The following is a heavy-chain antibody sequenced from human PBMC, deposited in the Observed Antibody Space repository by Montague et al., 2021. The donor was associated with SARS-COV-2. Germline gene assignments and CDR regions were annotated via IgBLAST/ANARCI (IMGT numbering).Heavy chain of an antibody. CDR1: GGSISSGSYY. V-gene: IGHV4-61*02. CDR3: ARRFRQLVLFDYYYYGMDV. CDR2: IYTSGST. J-gene: IGHJ6*02. D-gene: IGHD6-13*01. Sequence: TLSLTCTVSGGSISSGSYYWSWIRQPAGKGLEWIGRIYTSGSTNYNPSLKSRVTISVDTSKNQFSLKLSSVTAADTAVYYCARRFRQLVLFDYYYYGMDVWGQGTTVTVSS.